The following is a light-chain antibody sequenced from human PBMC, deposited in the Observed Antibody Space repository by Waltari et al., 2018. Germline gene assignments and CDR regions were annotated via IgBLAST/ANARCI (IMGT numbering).Light chain of an antibody. CDR2: EVN. CDR3: CSYAGTPRVV. Sequence: QSALTQPASVSGSPGQSITIACTGTNNDIGRYNLVSWYQQHPGKAPKVIIFEVNKRPSGVSNRFSGSKSGNTASLTVSGLHPEDEADYYCCSYAGTPRVVFGGGTKLTVL. CDR1: NNDIGRYNL. V-gene: IGLV2-23*02. J-gene: IGLJ2*01.